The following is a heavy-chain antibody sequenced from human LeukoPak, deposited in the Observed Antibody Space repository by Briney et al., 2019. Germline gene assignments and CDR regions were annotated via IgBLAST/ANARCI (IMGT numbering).Heavy chain of an antibody. D-gene: IGHD3-16*02. V-gene: IGHV3-11*06. CDR3: AREGGSYRPLDY. CDR1: GFTFSDYY. Sequence: GGSLRLSCAASGFTFSDYYMSCIRQAPGKGLEWVSYISSSSSYTNYADSVKGRFTISRDNAKNSLYLQMNSLRAEDTAVYYCAREGGSYRPLDYSGQGTLVTVSS. CDR2: ISSSSSYT. J-gene: IGHJ4*02.